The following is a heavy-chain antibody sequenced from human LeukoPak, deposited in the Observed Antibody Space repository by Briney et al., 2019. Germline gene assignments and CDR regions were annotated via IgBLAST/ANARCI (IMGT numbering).Heavy chain of an antibody. CDR3: ARQVAATAPVGY. V-gene: IGHV3-23*01. Sequence: GGSLRLSCRTSGFSFSEYAINWVRQAPGKGLEWVSGISRGGRDRYYADSVKGRFTIYSDNSDNTLYLQMNRLRGEDTAVYYCARQVAATAPVGYWGQGTLVTVSS. CDR2: ISRGGRDR. CDR1: GFSFSEYA. J-gene: IGHJ4*02. D-gene: IGHD6-13*01.